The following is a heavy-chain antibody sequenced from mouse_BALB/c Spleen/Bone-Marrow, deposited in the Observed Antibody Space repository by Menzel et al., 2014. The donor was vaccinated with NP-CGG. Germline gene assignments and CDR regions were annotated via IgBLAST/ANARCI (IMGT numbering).Heavy chain of an antibody. Sequence: VQLKDSGTVLARPGASVKMSCKAPGYSFTSYWMHWVKQRPGQGLEWIGAIYPGNSDTSYNQKFKGKAKLTAVTSATTAYMELSSLANEDSAVYFCTRKVYYGNPLDYWGQGTTLTVSS. D-gene: IGHD2-1*01. CDR3: TRKVYYGNPLDY. CDR2: IYPGNSDT. J-gene: IGHJ2*01. V-gene: IGHV1-5*01. CDR1: GYSFTSYW.